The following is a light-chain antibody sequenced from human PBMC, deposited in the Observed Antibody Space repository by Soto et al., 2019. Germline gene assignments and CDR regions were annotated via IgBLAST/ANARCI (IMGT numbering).Light chain of an antibody. CDR3: HHYHNWPMT. Sequence: EIVLTQPPGILSLSPGERATLSCRASQSVSSSHLAWYQQKPGQAPRLLIYDSSTRATGIPARFSGSESGTEFTLTISSLQSEDFAVYYCHHYHNWPMTFGQGTRLEIK. V-gene: IGKV3-15*01. CDR2: DSS. CDR1: QSVSSSH. J-gene: IGKJ5*01.